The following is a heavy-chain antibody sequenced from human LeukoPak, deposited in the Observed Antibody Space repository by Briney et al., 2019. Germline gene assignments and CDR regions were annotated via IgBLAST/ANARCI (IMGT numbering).Heavy chain of an antibody. Sequence: AASVRVSCKPSGYTFSIHGITWVRQAPGQGLEWMGWVSGYNGNTNYTQNVQGRVTMTTDTSTNTAYMELRSLRSDDTAVYYCAKDIHPGHDSGASCCFDYWGQGTPVTVSS. CDR1: GYTFSIHG. CDR2: VSGYNGNT. V-gene: IGHV1-18*01. J-gene: IGHJ4*02. D-gene: IGHD3-22*01. CDR3: AKDIHPGHDSGASCCFDY.